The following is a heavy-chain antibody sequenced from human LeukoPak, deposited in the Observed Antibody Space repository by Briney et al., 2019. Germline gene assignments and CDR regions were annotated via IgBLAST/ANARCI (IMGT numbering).Heavy chain of an antibody. D-gene: IGHD3-10*01. CDR2: IYTSGST. CDR1: GGSISSYY. Sequence: SETLSLTCTVSGGSISSYYRSWIRQPAGKGLEWIGRIYTSGSTNYNPSLKSRVTMSVDTSKNQFSLKLSSVTAADTAVYYCARDAVTPGDDTFDMWGQGTMVTVSS. V-gene: IGHV4-4*07. CDR3: ARDAVTPGDDTFDM. J-gene: IGHJ3*02.